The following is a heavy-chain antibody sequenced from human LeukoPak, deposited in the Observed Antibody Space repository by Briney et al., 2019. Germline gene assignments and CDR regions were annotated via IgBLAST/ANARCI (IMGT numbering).Heavy chain of an antibody. J-gene: IGHJ4*02. D-gene: IGHD3-10*01. CDR2: IFYSGST. CDR3: ARDVRSGSHHFDY. CDR1: GNSISSGDNY. Sequence: PSQTLSLTCTVSGNSISSGDNYWSWIRQPAGKGLEWIGYIFYSGSTNYNPSLKSRVTISVDTSKNQFSLKLSFVTAADTAVYYCARDVRSGSHHFDYWGQGILVTVSS. V-gene: IGHV4-61*09.